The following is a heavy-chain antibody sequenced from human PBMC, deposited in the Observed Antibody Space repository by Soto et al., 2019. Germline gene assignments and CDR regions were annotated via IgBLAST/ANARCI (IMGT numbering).Heavy chain of an antibody. V-gene: IGHV3-30-3*01. J-gene: IGHJ4*02. CDR2: ISYDGSNK. CDR1: GFTFSSYA. Sequence: QVQLVESGGGVVQPGRSLRLSCAASGFTFSSYAMHWVRQAPGKGLEWVAVISYDGSNKYYADSVKGRFTISRDNSKNTLYQQMNSLRAEDTAVYYCAREQVTMIVVVSLDYWGQGTLVTVSS. D-gene: IGHD3-22*01. CDR3: AREQVTMIVVVSLDY.